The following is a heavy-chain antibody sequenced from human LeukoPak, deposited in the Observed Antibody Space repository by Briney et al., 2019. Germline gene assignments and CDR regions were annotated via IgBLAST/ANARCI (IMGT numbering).Heavy chain of an antibody. J-gene: IGHJ4*02. V-gene: IGHV3-21*01. Sequence: GRSLRLSCAAPGFTFSSYIMNWVRQAPGKGLEWVASISRNSTYIHYADSVKGRFTISRDNARNSLFLQMNSLRAEDTAIYYCASDEGNYFDYWGQGTLVTVSS. CDR3: ASDEGNYFDY. CDR2: ISRNSTYI. CDR1: GFTFSSYI.